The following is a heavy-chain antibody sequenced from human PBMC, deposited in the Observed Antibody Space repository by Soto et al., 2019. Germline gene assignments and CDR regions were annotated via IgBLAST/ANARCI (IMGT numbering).Heavy chain of an antibody. CDR2: ISYDGSNT. J-gene: IGHJ5*02. CDR3: ASRFGSTWAGGLAWRPFDP. D-gene: IGHD6-13*01. Sequence: QVQLVESGGGVVQPGTSLRLSCAASGFTFSDYVFHWVRQAPGKGLEWVTVISYDGSNTDYADSVKGRFTISRDNSKNTLYLQMNSLRPEDTAVYYCASRFGSTWAGGLAWRPFDPWGQGTLVTVSS. V-gene: IGHV3-30-3*01. CDR1: GFTFSDYV.